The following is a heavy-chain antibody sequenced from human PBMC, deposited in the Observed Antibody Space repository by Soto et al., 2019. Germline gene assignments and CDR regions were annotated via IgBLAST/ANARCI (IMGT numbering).Heavy chain of an antibody. V-gene: IGHV1-8*01. D-gene: IGHD6-13*01. J-gene: IGHJ6*02. Sequence: QVQLVQSGAEVKKPGASVKVSCKASGYTFTSYDINWVRQATGQGLEWMGWMNPNSGNTGYAQKFQGRVTMTRNTSISTAYMELSSLRSEDMAVYYCAREYSSTMTQNYYYYGMDVWGQGTTVTVSS. CDR2: MNPNSGNT. CDR1: GYTFTSYD. CDR3: AREYSSTMTQNYYYYGMDV.